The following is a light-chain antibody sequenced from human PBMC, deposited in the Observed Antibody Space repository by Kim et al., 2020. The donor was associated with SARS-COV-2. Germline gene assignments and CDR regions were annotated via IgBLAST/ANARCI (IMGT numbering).Light chain of an antibody. CDR2: DNN. V-gene: IGLV1-51*01. CDR1: SSNIGNNY. Sequence: QSVLTQPPSVSAAPGQKVTISCSGSSSNIGNNYVSWYQQLPGTAPKLLIYDNNKRPSGIPDRFSGSKFGTSATLRITGLQTGDEADYYCGTWDSSLSVWVFGGGTQLTVL. J-gene: IGLJ3*02. CDR3: GTWDSSLSVWV.